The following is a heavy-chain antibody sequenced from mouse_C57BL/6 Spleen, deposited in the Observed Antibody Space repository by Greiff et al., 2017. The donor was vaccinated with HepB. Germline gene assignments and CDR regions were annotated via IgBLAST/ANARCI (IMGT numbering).Heavy chain of an antibody. V-gene: IGHV5-17*01. CDR2: ISSGSSTI. CDR3: ARRYGSFFDY. D-gene: IGHD1-1*01. CDR1: GFTFSDYG. Sequence: EVKLVESGGGLVKPGGSLKLSCAASGFTFSDYGMHWVRQAPEKGLEWVAYISSGSSTIYYADTVKGRFTISRDNAKNTLFLQMTSLRSEDTAMYYCARRYGSFFDYWGQGTTLTVSS. J-gene: IGHJ2*01.